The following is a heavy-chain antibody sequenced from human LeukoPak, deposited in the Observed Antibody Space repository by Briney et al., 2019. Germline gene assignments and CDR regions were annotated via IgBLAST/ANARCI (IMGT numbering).Heavy chain of an antibody. D-gene: IGHD6-13*01. Sequence: ASVKVSRKASGYTLTSYAMHWVRQAPGQRLEWMGWINAGNGNTKYSQKFQGRVTITRNTSASTAYMELSSLRSEDTAVYYCARDLVAAAGRPLGYWGQGTLVTVSS. CDR2: INAGNGNT. CDR1: GYTLTSYA. J-gene: IGHJ4*02. V-gene: IGHV1-3*01. CDR3: ARDLVAAAGRPLGY.